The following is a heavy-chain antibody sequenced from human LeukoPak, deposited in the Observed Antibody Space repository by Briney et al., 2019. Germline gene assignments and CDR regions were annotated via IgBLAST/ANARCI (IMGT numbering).Heavy chain of an antibody. V-gene: IGHV4-34*01. Sequence: SETLSLTCAVYGGSFSGDYWSWIRQPPGKGLEWIGEIYHSGSTNYNPSLKSRVTISVDKSKNQFSLKLSSVTAADTAVYYCARLITLLYYFDYWGQGTLVTVSS. CDR3: ARLITLLYYFDY. J-gene: IGHJ4*02. D-gene: IGHD3-10*01. CDR1: GGSFSGDY. CDR2: IYHSGST.